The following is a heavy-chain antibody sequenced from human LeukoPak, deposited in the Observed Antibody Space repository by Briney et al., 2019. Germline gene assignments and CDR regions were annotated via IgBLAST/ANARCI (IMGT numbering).Heavy chain of an antibody. Sequence: PGGSLTLSCEDSGFTFRSYEMNWVRQAPGKGLEWLSYISPGSSTISYADSVEGRFTISRDNAKNSLYLQLSSLRVEDTAIYYCARDHSPYSAYNHGYGSDLWGQGTLVTVSS. CDR2: ISPGSSTI. D-gene: IGHD5-18*01. J-gene: IGHJ5*02. CDR1: GFTFRSYE. V-gene: IGHV3-48*03. CDR3: ARDHSPYSAYNHGYGSDL.